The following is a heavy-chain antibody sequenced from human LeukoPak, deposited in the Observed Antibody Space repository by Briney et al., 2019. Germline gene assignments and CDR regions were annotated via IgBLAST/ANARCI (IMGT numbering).Heavy chain of an antibody. CDR3: AKDTRLGDFWSGYYYAFDI. V-gene: IGHV3-23*01. Sequence: GGSLRLSCAASGFTFSSYAMSWVRQAPGKGLEWASAISGSGGSTYYADSVKGRFTISRDNSKNTLYLQMNSLRAEDTAVYYCAKDTRLGDFWSGYYYAFDIWGQGTMVTVSS. J-gene: IGHJ3*02. CDR2: ISGSGGST. CDR1: GFTFSSYA. D-gene: IGHD3-3*01.